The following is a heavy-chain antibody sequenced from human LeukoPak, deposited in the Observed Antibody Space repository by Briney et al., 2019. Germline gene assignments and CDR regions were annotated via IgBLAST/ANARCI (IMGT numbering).Heavy chain of an antibody. Sequence: GGSLRLSCAASGFTFSSYEMNWVRQAPGKGLEWVSYISSSGSTIYYADSVKGRFTISRDNAKNSLYPQMNSLRAEDTAVYYCARVAGTSGYSYGFPYFDYWGQGTLVTVSS. CDR3: ARVAGTSGYSYGFPYFDY. J-gene: IGHJ4*02. D-gene: IGHD5-18*01. V-gene: IGHV3-48*03. CDR2: ISSSGSTI. CDR1: GFTFSSYE.